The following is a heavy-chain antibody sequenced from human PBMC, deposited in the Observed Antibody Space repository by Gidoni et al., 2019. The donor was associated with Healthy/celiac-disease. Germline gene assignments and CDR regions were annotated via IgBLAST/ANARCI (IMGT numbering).Heavy chain of an antibody. V-gene: IGHV3-30*18. D-gene: IGHD3-3*01. Sequence: QVQLVEAGGGVVQPGRSLRLSCAASGFTFSSYGMHWVRQAPGKGLEWVAVISYDGSNKYYADSVKGRFTISRDNSKNTLYLQMNSLRAEDTAVYYCAKVSLEWLLYGRDVWGKGTTVTVSS. J-gene: IGHJ6*04. CDR2: ISYDGSNK. CDR1: GFTFSSYG. CDR3: AKVSLEWLLYGRDV.